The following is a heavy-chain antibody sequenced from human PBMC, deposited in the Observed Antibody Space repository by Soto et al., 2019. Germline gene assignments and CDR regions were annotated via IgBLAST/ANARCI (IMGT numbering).Heavy chain of an antibody. Sequence: ASVKVCCQASGDTFNDYYRNWVRKAHGQGLEWMGWINPNSGGTNYAQKFQGRVTMTRDTSISTAYMELRRLGSDDTAVYYCARVYYDGSGYYFDYWGRG. CDR2: INPNSGGT. V-gene: IGHV1-2*02. CDR1: GDTFNDYY. J-gene: IGHJ4*02. CDR3: ARVYYDGSGYYFDY. D-gene: IGHD3-22*01.